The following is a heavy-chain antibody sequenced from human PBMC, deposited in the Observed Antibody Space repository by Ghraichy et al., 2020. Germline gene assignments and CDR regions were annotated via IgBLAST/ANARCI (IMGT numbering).Heavy chain of an antibody. V-gene: IGHV3-66*01. CDR1: GFTVSSNY. D-gene: IGHD3-22*01. CDR2: IYSGGSA. Sequence: LSLTCAASGFTVSSNYMSWVRQAPGKGLEWVSVIYSGGSAYYADSVKGRFTISRDNSKNTLYLQMNSLRAEDTAVYYCARYYYDSSGYFDYWGQGTLVTVSS. CDR3: ARYYYDSSGYFDY. J-gene: IGHJ4*02.